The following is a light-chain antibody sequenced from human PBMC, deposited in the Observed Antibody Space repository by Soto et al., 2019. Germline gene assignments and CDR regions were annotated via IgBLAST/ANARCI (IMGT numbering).Light chain of an antibody. CDR2: GAS. V-gene: IGKV3-20*01. J-gene: IGKJ2*01. Sequence: EIVLTQSPGTLSLSPGERATLSCRASQSVSSSYLALYQQKPGQAPRLLIYGASSRATGIPDRFSGSGSGTEFTLTISRLEPQDFAVYYCQQYGSSPPYTFGQGTKLEIK. CDR1: QSVSSSY. CDR3: QQYGSSPPYT.